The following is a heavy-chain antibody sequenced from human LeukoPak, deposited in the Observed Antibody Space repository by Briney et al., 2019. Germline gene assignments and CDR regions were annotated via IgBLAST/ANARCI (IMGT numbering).Heavy chain of an antibody. Sequence: PGESLKISCKGSGYNFRNYWIGWVRQMPGKGLEWMGMIFPVDSDTRYSPSFQGQVTISADKSITTAYLQWSSLKASDTAMYYCARLFHPYYWGQGTLVTVSS. V-gene: IGHV5-51*01. D-gene: IGHD3-3*01. CDR3: ARLFHPYY. CDR1: GYNFRNYW. J-gene: IGHJ4*02. CDR2: IFPVDSDT.